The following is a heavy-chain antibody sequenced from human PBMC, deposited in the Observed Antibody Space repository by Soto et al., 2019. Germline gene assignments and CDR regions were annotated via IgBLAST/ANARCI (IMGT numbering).Heavy chain of an antibody. CDR1: GYPFTTYD. D-gene: IGHD3-3*01. J-gene: IGHJ6*02. CDR3: ARARKFDFWRKGLDV. Sequence: XSVKVSCKASGYPFTTYDINWVRQAPGQGLEWLGWMDPNSGSTGYAQNFQGRITMTRNISRNTAHMELSSLQSEDTAVYYCARARKFDFWRKGLDVWGQGTTVTVSS. V-gene: IGHV1-8*01. CDR2: MDPNSGST.